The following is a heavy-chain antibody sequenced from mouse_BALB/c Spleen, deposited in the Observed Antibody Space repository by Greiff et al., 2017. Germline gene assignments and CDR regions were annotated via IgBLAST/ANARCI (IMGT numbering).Heavy chain of an antibody. J-gene: IGHJ2*01. CDR2: IDPYNGGT. D-gene: IGHD1-1*01. V-gene: IGHV1S135*01. CDR1: GFSFTDYN. Sequence: VQLQQSGPELVKPGASVKVSCTASGFSFTDYNMYWVQQSHGKSLEWIGYIDPYNGGTSYNQKFKGKATLTVDKSSSTAFMHLNSLTSEDSAVYYGTRWEHSTVDPFDYWGQGTTLTVSS. CDR3: TRWEHSTVDPFDY.